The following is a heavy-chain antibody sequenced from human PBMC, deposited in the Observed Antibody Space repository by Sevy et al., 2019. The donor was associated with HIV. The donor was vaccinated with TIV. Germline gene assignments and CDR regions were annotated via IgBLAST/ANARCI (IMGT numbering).Heavy chain of an antibody. CDR1: GYTFTGYY. D-gene: IGHD1-1*01. CDR3: ARVDWNDDYYYYYMDV. J-gene: IGHJ6*03. CDR2: INPNSGGT. Sequence: ASVKVSCKASGYTFTGYYMHWVRQAPGQGLEWMGWINPNSGGTNYAQKFQGRVTMTRDTSISTAYMELSRLRSDDTAVYYCARVDWNDDYYYYYMDVWGKGTTVTVSS. V-gene: IGHV1-2*02.